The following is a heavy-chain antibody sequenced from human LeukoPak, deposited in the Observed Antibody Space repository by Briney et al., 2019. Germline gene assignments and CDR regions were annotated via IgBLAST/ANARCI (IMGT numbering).Heavy chain of an antibody. V-gene: IGHV1-2*02. CDR3: ARAYYDSARDAFDI. D-gene: IGHD3-22*01. CDR2: INPNSGGT. J-gene: IGHJ3*02. Sequence: GASVKVSCKASGYTFTGYYMHWVRQAPGQGLEWMGWINPNSGGTNYAQKFQGRVTMTRDTSISTAYMELSRLRSDDTAVYYCARAYYDSARDAFDIWGQGTMVTVSS. CDR1: GYTFTGYY.